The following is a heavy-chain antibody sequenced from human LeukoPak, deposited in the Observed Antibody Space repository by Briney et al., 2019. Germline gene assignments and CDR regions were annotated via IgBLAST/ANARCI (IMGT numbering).Heavy chain of an antibody. V-gene: IGHV4-61*02. J-gene: IGHJ4*02. CDR1: GGSISSVGYY. D-gene: IGHD6-19*01. Sequence: SQTLSLTCNVSGGSISSVGYYWSWIRQPAGKGLEWIGRIYNSGSTNYNPSLKSRVTISVDTSKNQFSLKLSSVTAADTAVYYCARHYPHAVAGTAFDYWGQGTLVTVSS. CDR3: ARHYPHAVAGTAFDY. CDR2: IYNSGST.